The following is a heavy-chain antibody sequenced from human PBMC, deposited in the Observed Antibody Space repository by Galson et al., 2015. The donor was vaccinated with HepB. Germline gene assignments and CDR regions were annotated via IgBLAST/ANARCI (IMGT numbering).Heavy chain of an antibody. CDR2: INTNTGNP. J-gene: IGHJ6*02. Sequence: SVKVSCKASGYTFIRYAMNWVRQAPGQGLEWMGWINTNTGNPTYAQGFTGRFVFTLDTSVSTAYLQISSLKAEDTAVYYCARGLLPFQYYGMDVWGQGTTVTVSS. CDR3: ARGLLPFQYYGMDV. CDR1: GYTFIRYA. V-gene: IGHV7-4-1*02. D-gene: IGHD2-15*01.